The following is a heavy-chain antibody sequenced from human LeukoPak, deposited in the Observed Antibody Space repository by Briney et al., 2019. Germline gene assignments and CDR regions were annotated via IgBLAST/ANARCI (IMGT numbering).Heavy chain of an antibody. V-gene: IGHV3-11*01. CDR1: GFTFSDYY. D-gene: IGHD6-13*01. CDR2: ISSSGSTI. CDR3: ARDRSAAADSADAFDI. J-gene: IGHJ3*02. Sequence: GGSLRLSCAASGFTFSDYYMSWIRQAPGKGLEWVSYISSSGSTIYYADSVKGRFTISRDNAKNSLYLQMNSLRAGDTAVYYCARDRSAAADSADAFDIWGQGTMVTVSS.